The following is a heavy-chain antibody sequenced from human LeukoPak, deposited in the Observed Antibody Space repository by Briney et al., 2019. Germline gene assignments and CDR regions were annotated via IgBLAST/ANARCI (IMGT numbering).Heavy chain of an antibody. J-gene: IGHJ4*02. Sequence: SETLSLTCTVSGGSISSYYWSWIRQPAGKGLEWIGRIYTSGSTNYNPSLKSRVTMSVDTSKNQFSLKLSSVTAADTAVYYCATTLPGNYGSGSYTSDYWGQGTLVTVPS. CDR2: IYTSGST. CDR1: GGSISSYY. V-gene: IGHV4-4*07. D-gene: IGHD3-10*01. CDR3: ATTLPGNYGSGSYTSDY.